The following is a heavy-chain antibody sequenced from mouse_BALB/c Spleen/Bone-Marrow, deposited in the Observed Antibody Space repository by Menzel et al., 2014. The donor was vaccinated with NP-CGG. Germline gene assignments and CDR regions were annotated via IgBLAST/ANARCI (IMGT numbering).Heavy chain of an antibody. CDR1: GFDSSGYW. V-gene: IGHV4-1*02. CDR2: INPDSSTI. Sequence: KLMESGGGLVQPGGFLKLSCAASGFDSSGYWMSWVRQAPGKGLEWIGEINPDSSTINYTPSLKDKFIISRDNAKNXLYLQMSKVRSEDTALYYCARLGYYGTMDYWGQGTSVTVSS. CDR3: ARLGYYGTMDY. D-gene: IGHD1-1*01. J-gene: IGHJ4*01.